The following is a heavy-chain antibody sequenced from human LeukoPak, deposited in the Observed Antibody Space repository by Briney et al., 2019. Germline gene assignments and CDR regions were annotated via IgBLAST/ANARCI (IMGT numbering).Heavy chain of an antibody. D-gene: IGHD2-15*01. CDR3: ARCARGGSCYNWFDP. J-gene: IGHJ5*02. Sequence: PRASVKVSCKASGYTFTSYAMHWVRQAPGQRLEWMGWINAGNGNTKYSQKFQGRVTITRDTSASTAYMELSSLRSEDTAVYYCARCARGGSCYNWFDPWGQGTLVTVSS. CDR2: INAGNGNT. CDR1: GYTFTSYA. V-gene: IGHV1-3*01.